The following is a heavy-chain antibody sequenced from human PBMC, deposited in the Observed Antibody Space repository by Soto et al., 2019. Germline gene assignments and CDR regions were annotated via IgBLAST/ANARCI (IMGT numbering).Heavy chain of an antibody. CDR3: ARYSSPSEPHWYFYL. Sequence: QVHLVQSGAEVKKPGSSVKGSCKASGGTFSSYAISWVRQAPGQGLEWMGGIIPIFGTANYAQKFQGRVTITAAESTSTAYMELSSLRSEDTAVYYCARYSSPSEPHWYFYLWGRGTLVTVSS. CDR1: GGTFSSYA. J-gene: IGHJ2*01. CDR2: IIPIFGTA. V-gene: IGHV1-69*01. D-gene: IGHD6-13*01.